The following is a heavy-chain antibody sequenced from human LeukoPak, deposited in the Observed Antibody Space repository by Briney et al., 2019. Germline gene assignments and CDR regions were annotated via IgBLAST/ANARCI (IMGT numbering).Heavy chain of an antibody. Sequence: SVKVSCKASGGTFSSYAISWVRQAPGQGLEWRGWIIPIFGTANYAQKFQGRVTITADESTSTAYMELSSLRSEDTAVYYCAREGTSPKGGPMYAFDIWGQGTMVTVSS. J-gene: IGHJ3*02. V-gene: IGHV1-69*13. CDR1: GGTFSSYA. D-gene: IGHD2-2*01. CDR3: AREGTSPKGGPMYAFDI. CDR2: IIPIFGTA.